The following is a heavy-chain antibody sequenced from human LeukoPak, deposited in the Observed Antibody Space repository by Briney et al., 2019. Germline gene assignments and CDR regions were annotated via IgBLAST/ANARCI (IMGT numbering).Heavy chain of an antibody. CDR1: GNSFNTYR. CDR3: ARGSYDSSGYCRY. J-gene: IGHJ4*02. CDR2: IYPGDSDT. Sequence: GESLHSSCKSSGNSFNTYRIGGGRQIPGKGLEWMGIIYPGDSDTRYSPSFQGQVTISADKSISTAYLQWSSLKASDTAMYYCARGSYDSSGYCRYWGQGTLVTVSS. V-gene: IGHV5-51*01. D-gene: IGHD3-22*01.